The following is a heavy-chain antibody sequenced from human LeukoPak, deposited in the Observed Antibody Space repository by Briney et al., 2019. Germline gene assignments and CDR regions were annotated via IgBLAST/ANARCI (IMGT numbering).Heavy chain of an antibody. D-gene: IGHD6-19*01. CDR2: IHYNGIT. J-gene: IGHJ6*02. Sequence: SETLSLTCTVSGSMYNYYWSWIRQPPGKGLEWIGYIHYNGITNYNPSLKSRVTISLDTSNNQFSLKQTSVTAADTAVYYCARTRGSGWWNYYYGMDVWGQGTTVTVSS. V-gene: IGHV4-59*12. CDR3: ARTRGSGWWNYYYGMDV. CDR1: GSMYNYY.